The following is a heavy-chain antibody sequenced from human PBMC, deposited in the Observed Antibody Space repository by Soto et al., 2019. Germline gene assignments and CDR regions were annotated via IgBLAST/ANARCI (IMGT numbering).Heavy chain of an antibody. CDR2: INHSGST. Sequence: SETLSLTCAVYGGSFSGYYWSWIRQPPGKGLEWIGEINHSGSTNYNPSLKSRFTISVDTSKNQFSLKLSSVTAADTAVYYCARAASCSGGSCGWFDPWGQGTLVTVSS. CDR3: ARAASCSGGSCGWFDP. J-gene: IGHJ5*02. V-gene: IGHV4-34*01. CDR1: GGSFSGYY. D-gene: IGHD2-15*01.